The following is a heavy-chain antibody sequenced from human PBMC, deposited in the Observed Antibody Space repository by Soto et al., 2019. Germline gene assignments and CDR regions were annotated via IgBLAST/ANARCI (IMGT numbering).Heavy chain of an antibody. D-gene: IGHD2-2*01. CDR3: ATAVGSADPFDV. CDR2: IYYRGST. Sequence: QVQLQESGPGLVKPSQTLSLTCTVSGGSISSGGYYWNWIRQHPGKGPEWIGYIYYRGSTFYNPSLKSRVTISVDTFKNQFSLELSTVTAADTAVYYCATAVGSADPFDVWGQGTMVTVSS. J-gene: IGHJ3*01. CDR1: GGSISSGGYY. V-gene: IGHV4-31*03.